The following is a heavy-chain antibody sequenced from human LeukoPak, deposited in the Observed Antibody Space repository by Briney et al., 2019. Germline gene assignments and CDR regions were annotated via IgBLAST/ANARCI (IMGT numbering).Heavy chain of an antibody. J-gene: IGHJ4*02. Sequence: GGSLRLSCAASGFTFSNAWMSWVRQAPGKGLEWVGRIKSKTDGGTTDYAAPVKGRFTISRDDSKNTLYLQMNSLKTEDTAVYYCTTDRPFRYSGYKHFDYWGQGTLVTVSS. CDR3: TTDRPFRYSGYKHFDY. CDR2: IKSKTDGGTT. D-gene: IGHD5-12*01. CDR1: GFTFSNAW. V-gene: IGHV3-15*01.